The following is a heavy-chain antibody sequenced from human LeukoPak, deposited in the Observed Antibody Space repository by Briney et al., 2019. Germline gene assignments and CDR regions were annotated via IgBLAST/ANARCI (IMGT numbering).Heavy chain of an antibody. CDR1: GDSFSSYF. J-gene: IGHJ6*03. Sequence: TSETLSLTCNVSGDSFSSYFWNWIRQPAGKGLEWIGRLHASGGANYNPSLKSRVTMSLDTSKNQFSLKLMSVTAADSAVYYCARDITGPPTYHYYYMDIWGKGTTVTVSS. CDR3: ARDITGPPTYHYYYMDI. CDR2: LHASGGA. V-gene: IGHV4-4*07. D-gene: IGHD2-8*02.